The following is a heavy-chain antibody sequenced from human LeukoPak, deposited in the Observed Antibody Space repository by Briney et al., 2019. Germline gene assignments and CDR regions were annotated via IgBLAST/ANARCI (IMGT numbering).Heavy chain of an antibody. Sequence: ASVKVSCKASGYTFTGYYMHWVRQAPGQGLEWMGWINPNSGGTNYAQKFQGRVTMTRDTSISTAYMELSRLRSDDTAVYYCARVGSTMVRGAPNYWGQGTLVTASS. D-gene: IGHD3-10*01. CDR3: ARVGSTMVRGAPNY. J-gene: IGHJ4*02. CDR2: INPNSGGT. V-gene: IGHV1-2*02. CDR1: GYTFTGYY.